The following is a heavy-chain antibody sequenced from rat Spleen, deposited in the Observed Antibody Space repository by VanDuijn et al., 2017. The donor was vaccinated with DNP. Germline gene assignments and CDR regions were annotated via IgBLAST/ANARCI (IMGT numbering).Heavy chain of an antibody. CDR2: INSAGST. V-gene: IGHV3-3*01. Sequence: EVQLQESGPGLVKPSQSLSLTCSVTGYSITSSYRWNWIRKFPGNKLEWMGYINSAGSTNYNPSLKSRISITRDTSKNQFFLQVNSVTTEDTATYYCASTGITSHWFAYWSQGTLVTVSS. CDR3: ASTGITSHWFAY. D-gene: IGHD1-9*01. J-gene: IGHJ3*01. CDR1: GYSITSSYR.